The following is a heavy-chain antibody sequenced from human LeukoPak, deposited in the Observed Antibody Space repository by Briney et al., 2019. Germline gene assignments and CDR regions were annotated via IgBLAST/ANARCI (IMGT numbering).Heavy chain of an antibody. CDR2: IGGICTYI. CDR1: GFTFSDYS. D-gene: IGHD3-16*01. Sequence: PGGSMRLSCAASGFTFSDYSINWVRQAPGNGLEWVSSIGGICTYIYYADSVKGRFTISRDNAKNSLFLQMNGLRAEDTAVYYCVRDYDWGQGTLVTVSS. J-gene: IGHJ4*02. CDR3: VRDYD. V-gene: IGHV3-21*01.